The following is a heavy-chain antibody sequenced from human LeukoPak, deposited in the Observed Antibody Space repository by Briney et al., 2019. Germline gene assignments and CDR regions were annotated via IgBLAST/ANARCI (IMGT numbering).Heavy chain of an antibody. Sequence: GGSLRLSCAASGFTFSSYEMNWVRQAPGKGLEWVSSISSSSSYIYYADSVKGRFTISRDNAKNSLYLQMNSLRAEDTAVYYCARDASDSPIGNWGQGTLVTVSS. CDR2: ISSSSSYI. CDR3: ARDASDSPIGN. CDR1: GFTFSSYE. V-gene: IGHV3-21*01. D-gene: IGHD2-21*02. J-gene: IGHJ4*02.